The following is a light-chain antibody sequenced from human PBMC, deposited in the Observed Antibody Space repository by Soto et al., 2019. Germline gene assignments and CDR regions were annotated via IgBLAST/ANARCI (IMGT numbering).Light chain of an antibody. CDR1: KNDIGVYDF. V-gene: IGLV2-8*01. CDR3: KSYAGSNTYV. CDR2: EVV. Sequence: QSALTQPPSASGSPGQSVTISCTGTKNDIGVYDFVSWYQHHPGKAPRLIIYEVVQRPSGVPDRFSGSKSGNTASLTVSGLQAADEYDYFCKSYAGSNTYVFGSGTKLTVL. J-gene: IGLJ1*01.